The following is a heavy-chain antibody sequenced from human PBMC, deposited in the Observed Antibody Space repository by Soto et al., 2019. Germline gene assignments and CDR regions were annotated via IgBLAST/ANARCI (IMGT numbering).Heavy chain of an antibody. CDR3: ARRDRGAFDL. D-gene: IGHD1-26*01. J-gene: IGHJ3*01. CDR1: GFTFSYYW. CDR2: IHSDGSST. Sequence: EVQLVESGGGLVRPGGSLRLSCAASGFTFSYYWMHWVRQAPGKGLVWVSRIHSDGSSTTYGDFVKGRFIISRDNARNTVDLQMNSVRVEDTAVYYCARRDRGAFDLWGHGTVVTVSS. V-gene: IGHV3-74*01.